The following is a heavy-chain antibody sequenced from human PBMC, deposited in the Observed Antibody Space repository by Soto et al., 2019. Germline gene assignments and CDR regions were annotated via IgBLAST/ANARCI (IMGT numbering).Heavy chain of an antibody. D-gene: IGHD3-10*01. CDR1: GGSISSSSYY. V-gene: IGHV4-39*01. CDR2: IYYSGST. J-gene: IGHJ3*02. CDR3: ARIRSPLWFGEFHAFDI. Sequence: QLQLQESGPGLVKPSETLSLTCTVSGGSISSSSYYWGLIRQPPGKGLEWIGSIYYSGSTYYNPSLKSRVTISVDTSKNQFSLKLSSVTAADTAVYYCARIRSPLWFGEFHAFDIWGQGTMVTVSS.